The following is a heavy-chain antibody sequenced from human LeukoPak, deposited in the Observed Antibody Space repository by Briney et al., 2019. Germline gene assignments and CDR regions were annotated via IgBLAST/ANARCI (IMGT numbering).Heavy chain of an antibody. D-gene: IGHD6-13*01. V-gene: IGHV4-39*07. J-gene: IGHJ6*03. CDR2: ISYSGSF. CDR3: ARVGENSSSWGFRYYYYYMDV. Sequence: PSETLSLTCTVSGGSISSSTYFGGWIRQPPGTGLEWIGSISYSGSFYYSPSLKGRVSISVDTSKNQFSLKLSSVTAADTAVYYCARVGENSSSWGFRYYYYYMDVWGKGTTVTVS. CDR1: GGSISSSTYF.